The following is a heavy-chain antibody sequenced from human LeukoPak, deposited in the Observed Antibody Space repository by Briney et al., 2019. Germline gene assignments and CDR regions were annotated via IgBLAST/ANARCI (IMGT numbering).Heavy chain of an antibody. CDR1: GYTFTSYY. CDR2: INPSGGST. Sequence: ASVKVPCKASGYTFTSYYMHWVRQAPGQRLEWMGIINPSGGSTSYAQKFQGRVTMTRDTSTSTVYMELSSLRSEDTAVYYCARESSFAVPAASYYYYYGMDVWGQGTTVTVSS. J-gene: IGHJ6*02. CDR3: ARESSFAVPAASYYYYYGMDV. V-gene: IGHV1-46*01. D-gene: IGHD2-2*01.